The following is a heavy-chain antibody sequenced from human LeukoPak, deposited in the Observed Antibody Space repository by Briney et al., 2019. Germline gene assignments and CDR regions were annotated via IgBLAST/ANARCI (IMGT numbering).Heavy chain of an antibody. D-gene: IGHD2-21*02. V-gene: IGHV1-58*02. Sequence: GASVKVPCKASGFTFTSSAMQWVRQARGQRLEWIGWIVVGSGNTNYAQIFQERVTITRDMSTSTAYMELSSLRSEDTAVYYCATCCGGDCYNDYWGQGTLVTVSS. CDR1: GFTFTSSA. CDR3: ATCCGGDCYNDY. J-gene: IGHJ4*02. CDR2: IVVGSGNT.